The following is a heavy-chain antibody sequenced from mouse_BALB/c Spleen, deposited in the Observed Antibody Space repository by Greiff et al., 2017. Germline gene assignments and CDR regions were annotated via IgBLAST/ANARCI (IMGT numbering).Heavy chain of an antibody. V-gene: IGHV5-6-5*01. Sequence: EVQLEESGGGLVKPGGSLKLSCAASGFTFSSYAMSWVRQTPEKRLEWVASISSGGSTYYPDSVKGRFTISRDNARNILYLQMSSLRSEDTAMYYCARGDGNYDYAMDYGGQGTSVTVSS. CDR3: ARGDGNYDYAMDY. J-gene: IGHJ4*01. D-gene: IGHD2-1*01. CDR2: ISSGGST. CDR1: GFTFSSYA.